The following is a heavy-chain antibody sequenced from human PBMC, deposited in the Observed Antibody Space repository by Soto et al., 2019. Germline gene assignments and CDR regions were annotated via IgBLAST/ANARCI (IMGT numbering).Heavy chain of an antibody. CDR1: GGSISISSYY. CDR3: ARPSDASGTTAGFDY. J-gene: IGHJ4*02. CDR2: IYYSGST. D-gene: IGHD1-1*01. Sequence: SETLSLTFTVSGGSISISSYYWGWIRQPPGKGLEWIGSIYYSGSTYYNPSLKSRVTISVDTSKNQFSLKLSSVTAEDTAVYYCARPSDASGTTAGFDYWGQGTLVTVSS. V-gene: IGHV4-39*01.